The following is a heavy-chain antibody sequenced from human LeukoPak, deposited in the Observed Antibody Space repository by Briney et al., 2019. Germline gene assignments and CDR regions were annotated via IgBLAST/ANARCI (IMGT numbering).Heavy chain of an antibody. V-gene: IGHV3-30*18. CDR1: GFTFSSYG. J-gene: IGHJ4*02. Sequence: PGRSLRLSCAASGFTFSSYGMHWVRQAPGKGLEWVAVISYDGSNKYYADSVKGRFTISRDNSKNTLYLQMNSLRAEDTAVYYCAKDRIVGATSLDYFGYWGQGTLVTVSS. CDR2: ISYDGSNK. D-gene: IGHD1-26*01. CDR3: AKDRIVGATSLDYFGY.